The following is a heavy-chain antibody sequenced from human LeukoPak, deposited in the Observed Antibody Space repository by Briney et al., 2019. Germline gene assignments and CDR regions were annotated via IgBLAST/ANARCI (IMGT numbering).Heavy chain of an antibody. J-gene: IGHJ4*02. D-gene: IGHD3-10*01. CDR2: IIPIFGTA. CDR1: GYSFTSYY. V-gene: IGHV1-69*13. Sequence: SVKVSCKASGYSFTSYYIHWVRQAPGQGLEWMGGIIPIFGTANYAQKFQGRVTITADESTSTAYMELSSLRSEDTAVYYCARDHGVRYYGSGSWYYFDYWGQGTLVTVSS. CDR3: ARDHGVRYYGSGSWYYFDY.